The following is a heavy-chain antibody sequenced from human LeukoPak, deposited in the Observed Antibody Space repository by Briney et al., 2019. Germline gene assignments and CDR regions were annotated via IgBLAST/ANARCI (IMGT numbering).Heavy chain of an antibody. D-gene: IGHD4-17*01. Sequence: PGGSLRLSCAASGFTVSSNYMSWVRQAPGKGLEWVSVIYSGGSTYYADSVKGRFTISRDNSKNTLYLQMNSLRAGDTAVYYCARSVPDYGDYYFDYWGQGTLVTVSS. CDR2: IYSGGST. CDR1: GFTVSSNY. V-gene: IGHV3-53*01. CDR3: ARSVPDYGDYYFDY. J-gene: IGHJ4*02.